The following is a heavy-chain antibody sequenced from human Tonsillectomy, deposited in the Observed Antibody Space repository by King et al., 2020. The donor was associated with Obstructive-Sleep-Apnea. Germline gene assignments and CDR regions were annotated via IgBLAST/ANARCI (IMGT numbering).Heavy chain of an antibody. CDR1: GFTFDDYA. CDR2: ISWNSGSI. D-gene: IGHD5-18*01. J-gene: IGHJ4*02. CDR3: AKGLQDGYSYGLDY. V-gene: IGHV3-9*01. Sequence: VQLVESGGGLVQPGRSLRLSCAASGFTFDDYAMHWVRQAPGKGLEWVSGISWNSGSIGYADSVKGRFTISRDNAKNSLYLQMNSLRAEDTALYYCAKGLQDGYSYGLDYWGQGTLVTVSS.